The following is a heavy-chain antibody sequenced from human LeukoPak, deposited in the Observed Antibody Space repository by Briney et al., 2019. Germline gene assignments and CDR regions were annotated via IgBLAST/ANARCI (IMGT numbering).Heavy chain of an antibody. CDR3: AGEAYDFWSGYPDAFDI. D-gene: IGHD3-3*01. Sequence: ASVKVSCKASGGTFSSYAISWVRQAPGQGLEWMGGIIPIFGTANYAQKFQGRVTITADESTSTAYMELSSLRSGDTAVYYCAGEAYDFWSGYPDAFDIWGQGTMVTVSS. J-gene: IGHJ3*02. CDR2: IIPIFGTA. CDR1: GGTFSSYA. V-gene: IGHV1-69*13.